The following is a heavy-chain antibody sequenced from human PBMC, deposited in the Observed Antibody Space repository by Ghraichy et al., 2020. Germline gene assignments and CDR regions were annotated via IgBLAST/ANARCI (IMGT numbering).Heavy chain of an antibody. D-gene: IGHD1-26*01. CDR2: IYTSGNT. J-gene: IGHJ4*02. Sequence: SQTLSLTCTVSGGSISSYYWSWIRQPPGKRLEWIGYIYTSGNTNYNPSLKSRVTISLDTSKNQFSLKLSSVTAADTAVYYCARYSYSESLNFDYWGQGTLVTVSS. CDR1: GGSISSYY. V-gene: IGHV4-4*09. CDR3: ARYSYSESLNFDY.